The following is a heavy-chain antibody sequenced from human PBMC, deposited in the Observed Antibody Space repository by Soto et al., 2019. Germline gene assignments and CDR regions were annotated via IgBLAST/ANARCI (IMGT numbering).Heavy chain of an antibody. V-gene: IGHV4-34*01. D-gene: IGHD3-10*01. CDR2: INHSGST. CDR3: ARGADYGSGSYYNVLWFDP. CDR1: GGSFSGYY. Sequence: PSETLSLTCAGYGGSFSGYYWSWIRQPPGKGLEWIGEINHSGSTNYNPSLKSRVTISVDTSKNQFSLKLSSVTAADTAVYYCARGADYGSGSYYNVLWFDPWGQGTLVTVSS. J-gene: IGHJ5*02.